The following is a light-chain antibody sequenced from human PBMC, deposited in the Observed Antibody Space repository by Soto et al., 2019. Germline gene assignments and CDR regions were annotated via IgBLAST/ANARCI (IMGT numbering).Light chain of an antibody. CDR3: QQRSNWPLT. CDR2: DAS. CDR1: QSVNSY. V-gene: IGKV3-11*01. J-gene: IGKJ4*01. Sequence: EIVLTQSPATLSLSPGERATLSCRASQSVNSYLAWYQQKPGQAPRLLIYDASNRATGIPARFSGNGSGTDFTLTISSLEPEDFAVYYCQQRSNWPLTFGGGTKVDIK.